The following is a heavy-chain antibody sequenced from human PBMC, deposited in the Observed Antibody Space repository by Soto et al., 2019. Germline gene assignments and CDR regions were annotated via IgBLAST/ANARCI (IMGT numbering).Heavy chain of an antibody. V-gene: IGHV4-61*01. J-gene: IGHJ6*02. D-gene: IGHD1-1*01. CDR3: ARKGPTRYKYCGMDV. Sequence: PSEALSLTWTVSGGFISSSISSYCWSWIRQPPGKGLEWIGYIYYSGTTNYNPSLKSRLTISLDTSKNQFSLKLSSVTAADTAVYYCARKGPTRYKYCGMDVWGQGTTVTVSS. CDR1: GGFISSSISSYC. CDR2: IYYSGTT.